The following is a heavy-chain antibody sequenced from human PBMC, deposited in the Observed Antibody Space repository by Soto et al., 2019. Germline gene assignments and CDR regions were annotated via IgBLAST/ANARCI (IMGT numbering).Heavy chain of an antibody. CDR2: IWYDGSNK. CDR1: GFTFSSYG. D-gene: IGHD3-10*01. V-gene: IGHV3-33*01. J-gene: IGHJ6*02. CDR3: ARDSVSMIRGENYGMDV. Sequence: SLRLSCAASGFTFSSYGMHWVRQAPGKGPEWVAVIWYDGSNKHYADSVKGRFTISRDNSKNTLYLQMNSLRADDTAVYYCARDSVSMIRGENYGMDVWGQGTTVTVSS.